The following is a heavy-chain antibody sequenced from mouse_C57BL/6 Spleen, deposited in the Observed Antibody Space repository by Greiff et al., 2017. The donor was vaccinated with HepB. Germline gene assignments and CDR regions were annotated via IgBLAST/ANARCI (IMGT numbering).Heavy chain of an antibody. Sequence: VMLVESGGGLVKPGGSLKLSCAASGFTFSSYAMSWVRQTPEKRLEWVATISDGGSYTYYPDNVKGRFTISRDNAKNNLYLQMSHLKSEDTAMYYCARGSSYFDYWGQGTTLTVSS. CDR2: ISDGGSYT. J-gene: IGHJ2*01. D-gene: IGHD1-1*01. V-gene: IGHV5-4*03. CDR1: GFTFSSYA. CDR3: ARGSSYFDY.